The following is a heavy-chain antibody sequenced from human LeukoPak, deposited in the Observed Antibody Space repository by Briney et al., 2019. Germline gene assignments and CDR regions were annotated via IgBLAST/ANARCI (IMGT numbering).Heavy chain of an antibody. CDR1: GFTFSSYA. J-gene: IGHJ3*02. Sequence: GGSLRLSCAASGFTFSSYAMSWVRQAPGKGLEWVSSIRGSDDTTFYAESVKGRFTISRDNSKNTLFLEMNSLRAEDTAVYSCAKDRRSGTTPPDAFDMWGQGTVVTVSS. D-gene: IGHD1-14*01. CDR3: AKDRRSGTTPPDAFDM. V-gene: IGHV3-23*01. CDR2: IRGSDDTT.